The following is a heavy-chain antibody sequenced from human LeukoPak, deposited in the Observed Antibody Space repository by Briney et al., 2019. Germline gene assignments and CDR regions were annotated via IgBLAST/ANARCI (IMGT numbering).Heavy chain of an antibody. CDR2: IYYSGTT. D-gene: IGHD3-22*01. V-gene: IGHV4-59*11. CDR3: ARLLDNDSSGYPDTFDV. J-gene: IGHJ3*01. Sequence: SETLSLTCTVSGGSINYHYWSWIRQPPGKGLEWIGFIYYSGTTNYNPSLQGRITISVDTSKNHFSLKLTSVTAADTAVYYCARLLDNDSSGYPDTFDVWGQGTMVTVSS. CDR1: GGSINYHY.